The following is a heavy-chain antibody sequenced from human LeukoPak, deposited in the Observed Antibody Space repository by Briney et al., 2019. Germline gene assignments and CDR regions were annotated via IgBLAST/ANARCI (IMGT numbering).Heavy chain of an antibody. J-gene: IGHJ4*02. CDR1: GFTFSSYW. Sequence: PGGSPRLSCAASGFTFSSYWMSWVRQAPGKGLEWVANIKQDGSEKYYVDSVKGRFTISRDNAKNSLYLQMNSLRAEDTAVYYCARDSYSSSSDYWGQGTLVTVSS. V-gene: IGHV3-7*01. CDR3: ARDSYSSSSDY. CDR2: IKQDGSEK. D-gene: IGHD6-6*01.